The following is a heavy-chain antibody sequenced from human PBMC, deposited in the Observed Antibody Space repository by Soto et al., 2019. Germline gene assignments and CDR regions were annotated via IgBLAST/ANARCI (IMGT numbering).Heavy chain of an antibody. CDR3: ARGPECDYGGSGYVDN. D-gene: IGHD3-22*01. J-gene: IGHJ4*02. CDR1: GVSFSGYY. V-gene: IGHV4-34*01. CDR2: IHHSGTT. Sequence: PSETLSLTCTVDGVSFSGYYWSWIRQPPGKGLQWIGEIHHSGTTSYNPSLKSRVTISLDTSKNQFSLKLSSVTAADTSVYYCARGPECDYGGSGYVDNWGQGTLVTVSS.